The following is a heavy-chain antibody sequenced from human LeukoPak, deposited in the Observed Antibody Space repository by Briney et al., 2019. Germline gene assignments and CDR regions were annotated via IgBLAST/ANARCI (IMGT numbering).Heavy chain of an antibody. J-gene: IGHJ3*02. D-gene: IGHD6-13*01. Sequence: SGTLSLTCTVSGGSISSSSYYWSWIRQPPGKGLEWIGEINHSGSTNYNPSLKSRVTISVDTSKNQFSLKLSSVTAADTAVYYCASRHRRIAAAAAGAFDIWGQGTMVTVSS. CDR3: ASRHRRIAAAAAGAFDI. V-gene: IGHV4-39*07. CDR2: INHSGST. CDR1: GGSISSSSYY.